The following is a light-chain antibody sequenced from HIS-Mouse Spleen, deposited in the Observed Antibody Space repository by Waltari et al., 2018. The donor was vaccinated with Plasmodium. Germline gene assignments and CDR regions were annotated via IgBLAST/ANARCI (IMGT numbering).Light chain of an antibody. J-gene: IGKJ3*01. CDR2: GAS. Sequence: EIVMTQSPATLSVSPGERHTLSFMPSQSVSSNLAWYQQKPGQAPRLLIYGASTRATGIPARFSGSGSGTEFTLTISSLQSEDFAVYYCQQYNNWSFTFGPGTKVDIK. CDR3: QQYNNWSFT. CDR1: QSVSSN. V-gene: IGKV3-15*01.